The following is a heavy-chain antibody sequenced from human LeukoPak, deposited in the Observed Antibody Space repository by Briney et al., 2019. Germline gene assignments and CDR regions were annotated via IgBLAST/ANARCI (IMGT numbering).Heavy chain of an antibody. D-gene: IGHD3-22*01. CDR1: GVTLSDYY. V-gene: IGHV3-11*01. CDR2: ISSSGSTI. CDR3: ARDDGYDSSGLPAF. Sequence: GGSLRLSCAASGVTLSDYYMSGIRQAPGKGREWVSYISSSGSTIYYADSVKGRFTISRDNAQNPLYLQMNSLRAEDTALYYCARDDGYDSSGLPAFWGQGTLVTVSS. J-gene: IGHJ4*02.